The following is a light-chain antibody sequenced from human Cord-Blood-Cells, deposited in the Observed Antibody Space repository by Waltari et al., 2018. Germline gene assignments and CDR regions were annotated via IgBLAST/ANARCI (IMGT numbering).Light chain of an antibody. CDR3: QQRSNWYT. V-gene: IGKV3-11*01. Sequence: EIVLTQSPATLSLSPGERATLSCRASQSVSSYLACDQQKPGQAPRLLIYDSSNRATGIPARFSGSGSGKDFTLTISSLEPEDFAVYYCQQRSNWYTFGQGTKLEIK. CDR2: DSS. J-gene: IGKJ2*01. CDR1: QSVSSY.